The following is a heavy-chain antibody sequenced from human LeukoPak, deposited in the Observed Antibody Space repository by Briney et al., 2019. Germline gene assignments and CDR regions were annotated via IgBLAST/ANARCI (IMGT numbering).Heavy chain of an antibody. CDR3: ARWVATPRGYFDY. CDR2: IHYSGST. Sequence: PSETLSLTCSVSGGSVSMSTYCWGWTRQPPGKGLEWIGNIHYSGSTYYNPSLKSRVTISADTSENQFSLKLNSVTAADTAVYYCARWVATPRGYFDYWGQETLVTVSS. CDR1: GGSVSMSTYC. J-gene: IGHJ4*02. D-gene: IGHD5-12*01. V-gene: IGHV4-39*01.